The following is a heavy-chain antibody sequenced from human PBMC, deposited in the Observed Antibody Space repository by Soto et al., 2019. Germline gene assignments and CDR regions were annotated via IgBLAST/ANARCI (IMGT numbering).Heavy chain of an antibody. V-gene: IGHV3-74*01. D-gene: IGHD5-12*01. CDR1: GFTFSSYW. Sequence: GGSLRLSCAASGFTFSSYWMHWVRQAPGKGLVWVSRINSDGSSTSYADSVKGRFTISRDNAKNTLYLQMNSLRAEDTAVYYCARVWRVGGYNLKSYYYYGMDVWGQGTTVTVSS. CDR3: ARVWRVGGYNLKSYYYYGMDV. CDR2: INSDGSST. J-gene: IGHJ6*02.